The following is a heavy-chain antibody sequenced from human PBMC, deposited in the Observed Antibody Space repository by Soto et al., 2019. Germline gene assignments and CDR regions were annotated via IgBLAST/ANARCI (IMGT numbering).Heavy chain of an antibody. Sequence: GGSLGLSCAASGFTFSSYWMSWVRQAPGKGLEWVAVIRYDGSNKYYADSVKGRFTISRDNSKNTLYLQMNSLRAEDTAVYYYARGDTAGGYSGCSFDYWGQGTLVTVSS. D-gene: IGHD5-12*01. CDR3: ARGDTAGGYSGCSFDY. V-gene: IGHV3-33*08. CDR2: IRYDGSNK. CDR1: GFTFSSYW. J-gene: IGHJ4*02.